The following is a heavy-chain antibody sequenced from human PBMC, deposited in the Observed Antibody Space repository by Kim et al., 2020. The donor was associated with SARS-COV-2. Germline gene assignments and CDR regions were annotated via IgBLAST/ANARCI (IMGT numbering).Heavy chain of an antibody. CDR1: GGSISSSSYY. D-gene: IGHD6-13*01. CDR3: AGEAAAGKYYYYYAMDV. V-gene: IGHV4-39*01. Sequence: SETLSRTCAVSGGSISSSSYYWGWIRQPPGKGLEWIGSIYYSGSTYYNPSLKSRVTISVDTSKNQFSLKLSSVTAADTAVYYCAGEAAAGKYYYYYAMDV. CDR2: IYYSGST. J-gene: IGHJ6*01.